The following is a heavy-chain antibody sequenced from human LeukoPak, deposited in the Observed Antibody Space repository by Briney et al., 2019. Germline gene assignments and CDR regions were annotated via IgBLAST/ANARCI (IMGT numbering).Heavy chain of an antibody. CDR3: ARDKAAAAGTFDY. V-gene: IGHV3-21*01. J-gene: IGHJ4*02. Sequence: PGGSLRLSCAASGFTFSSYSMNWVRQASGKGLEWVSSISSSSSYIYYADSVKGRFTISRDNAKNSLYLQMNSLRAEDTAVYYCARDKAAAAGTFDYWDQGTLVTVSS. CDR1: GFTFSSYS. D-gene: IGHD6-13*01. CDR2: ISSSSSYI.